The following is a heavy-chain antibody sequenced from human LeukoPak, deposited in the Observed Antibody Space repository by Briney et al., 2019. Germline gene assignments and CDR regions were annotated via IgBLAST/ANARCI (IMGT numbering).Heavy chain of an antibody. CDR2: INPSGGST. J-gene: IGHJ4*02. Sequence: SCKASGYTFTSYYTHWVRQAPGQGLEWMGIINPSGGSTIYAQKFKGRVTMTRATSTSTVYMELSSLRSEDTAVYYCARDPIVVVITTRNSNFDYWGQGTLVTVSS. V-gene: IGHV1-46*01. CDR1: GYTFTSYY. D-gene: IGHD3-22*01. CDR3: ARDPIVVVITTRNSNFDY.